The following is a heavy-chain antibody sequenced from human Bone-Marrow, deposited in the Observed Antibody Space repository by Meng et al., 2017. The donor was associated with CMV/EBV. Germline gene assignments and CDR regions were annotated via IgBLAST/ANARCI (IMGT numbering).Heavy chain of an antibody. CDR2: IIPIFGTA. J-gene: IGHJ6*02. CDR1: GGTFSSYA. V-gene: IGHV1-69*05. Sequence: SVKVSCKASGGTFSSYAISWVRQAPGQGLEWMGGIIPIFGTANYAQKFQGRVTITTDESTSTAYMELSSLRSEDTAVYYCARHDSWARYYYGKDVWGQGTTVTVSS. D-gene: IGHD6-13*01. CDR3: ARHDSWARYYYGKDV.